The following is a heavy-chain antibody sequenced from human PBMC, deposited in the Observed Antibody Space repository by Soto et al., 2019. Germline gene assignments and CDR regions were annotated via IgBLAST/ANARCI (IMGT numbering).Heavy chain of an antibody. CDR1: GGSISSSSYY. CDR3: ARDLLVVTADPLNWYFDL. D-gene: IGHD2-21*02. Sequence: PSETLSLTCTVSGGSISSSSYYWGWIRQPPGKGLEWIGYIYYSGSTNYNPSLKSRVTISVDTSKNQFSLKLSSVTAADTAVYYCARDLLVVTADPLNWYFDLWGRGTLVTVSS. V-gene: IGHV4-61*01. J-gene: IGHJ2*01. CDR2: IYYSGST.